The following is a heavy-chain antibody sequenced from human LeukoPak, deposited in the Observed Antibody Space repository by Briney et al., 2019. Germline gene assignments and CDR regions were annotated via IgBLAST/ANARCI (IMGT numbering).Heavy chain of an antibody. CDR2: ISGSGGST. Sequence: GGSLRLSCAASGFTFDNYAMSWVRQAPGKGLEWVSAISGSGGSTYYADSVKGRFTISRDNSKNTLYLQMNSLRAEDTAVYYCAKGHSSSWFNWFDPWGQGTLVTVSS. V-gene: IGHV3-23*01. D-gene: IGHD6-13*01. CDR1: GFTFDNYA. CDR3: AKGHSSSWFNWFDP. J-gene: IGHJ5*02.